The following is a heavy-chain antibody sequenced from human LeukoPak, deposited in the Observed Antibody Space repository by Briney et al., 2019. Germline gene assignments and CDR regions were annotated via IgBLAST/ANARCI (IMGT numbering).Heavy chain of an antibody. J-gene: IGHJ4*02. V-gene: IGHV4-61*01. CDR1: GGSVSSGSYY. Sequence: SETLSLTCTVSGGSVSSGSYYWSWIRQPPGKGLEWIGYIYYSGNTNYNPSLKSRVTISVDTSKNQFSLKLSSVSAADTAVYYCAREGLATMIRGVIPYWGQGTLVTVSS. D-gene: IGHD3-10*01. CDR2: IYYSGNT. CDR3: AREGLATMIRGVIPY.